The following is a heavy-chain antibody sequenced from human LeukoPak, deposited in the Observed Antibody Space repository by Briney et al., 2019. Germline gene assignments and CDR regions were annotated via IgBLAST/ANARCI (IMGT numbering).Heavy chain of an antibody. Sequence: SETLSLTCAVSGSSFRSDYYWGWIRQPPGKGLQWIGSLHHLGRAHYNPSLKSRVIISLDTSNNQLSLNLSSVTVADTAVYFCARTGTTEDDAFDIWDQGTTVTVSS. D-gene: IGHD1-1*01. CDR2: LHHLGRA. V-gene: IGHV4-38-2*01. CDR1: GSSFRSDYY. J-gene: IGHJ3*02. CDR3: ARTGTTEDDAFDI.